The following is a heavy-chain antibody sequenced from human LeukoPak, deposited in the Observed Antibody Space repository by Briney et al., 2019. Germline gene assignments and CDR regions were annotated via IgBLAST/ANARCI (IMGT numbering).Heavy chain of an antibody. CDR3: ARLSAYYYGSYFYYYMDV. V-gene: IGHV3-23*01. J-gene: IGHJ6*03. D-gene: IGHD3-10*01. Sequence: PGGTLRLSCAASGFTFSSYGMSWVRQAPGKGLEWGSAISGSGDSTYYADSVKGRFTISRDNAKKSVYLHMSSLRAEDTALYYCARLSAYYYGSYFYYYMDVWGKGTTVTVSS. CDR1: GFTFSSYG. CDR2: ISGSGDST.